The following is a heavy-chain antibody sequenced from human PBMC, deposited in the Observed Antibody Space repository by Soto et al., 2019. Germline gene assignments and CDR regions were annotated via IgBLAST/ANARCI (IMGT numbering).Heavy chain of an antibody. V-gene: IGHV4-4*07. D-gene: IGHD2-21*02. J-gene: IGHJ5*02. Sequence: SETLSLTRTVSGGSITDYSWVWIRQPAGKGLEWIGRIFSSGSTSYNPSLKGRITMSLDTSKNQFSLKLNSATATDTAVYFCARDQGVVVTADNWFDPWGQGILVTVSS. CDR2: IFSSGST. CDR3: ARDQGVVVTADNWFDP. CDR1: GGSITDYS.